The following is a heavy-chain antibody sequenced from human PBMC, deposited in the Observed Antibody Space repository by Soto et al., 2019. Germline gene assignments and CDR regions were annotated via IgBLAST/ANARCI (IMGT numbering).Heavy chain of an antibody. J-gene: IGHJ3*02. CDR2: IWYDGSNK. CDR1: GFTFSSYG. V-gene: IGHV3-33*01. CDR3: ARGSIVVVMPSDAFDI. D-gene: IGHD3-22*01. Sequence: RGSLRLSCAASGFTFSSYGMHWVRQAPGKGLEWVAVIWYDGSNKYYADSVKGRFTISRDNSKNTLYLQMNSLRAEDTAVYYCARGSIVVVMPSDAFDIWGQGTMVTVSS.